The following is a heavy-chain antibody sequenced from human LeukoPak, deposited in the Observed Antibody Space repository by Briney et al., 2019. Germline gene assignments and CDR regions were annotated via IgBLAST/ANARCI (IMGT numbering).Heavy chain of an antibody. CDR3: ARSAVVDFWSGYYASRGNYYYYYMDV. D-gene: IGHD3-3*01. Sequence: SVKVSCKASGGTFSSYAISWVRQAPGQGLEWMGGIIPIFGTANYAQKFQGRVTITADESTSTAYLELSSLRSEDTAVYYCARSAVVDFWSGYYASRGNYYYYYMDVWGKGTTVTVSS. CDR1: GGTFSSYA. CDR2: IIPIFGTA. V-gene: IGHV1-69*01. J-gene: IGHJ6*03.